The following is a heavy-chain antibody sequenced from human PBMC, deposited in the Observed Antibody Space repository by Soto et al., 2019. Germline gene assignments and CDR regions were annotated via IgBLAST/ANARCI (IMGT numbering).Heavy chain of an antibody. J-gene: IGHJ6*02. D-gene: IGHD6-6*01. CDR3: ARDRGSSSSKSYYYYGMDV. Sequence: GGSLRLSCAASGFTFSSYAMHWVRQAPGKGLEWVAVISYDGSNKYYADSVKGRFTISRDNSKNTLYLQMNSLRAEDTAVYYCARDRGSSSSKSYYYYGMDVWGQGTTVTVSS. CDR1: GFTFSSYA. V-gene: IGHV3-30-3*01. CDR2: ISYDGSNK.